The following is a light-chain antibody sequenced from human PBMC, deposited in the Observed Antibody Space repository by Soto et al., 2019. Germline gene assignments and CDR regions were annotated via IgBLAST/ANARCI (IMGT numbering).Light chain of an antibody. J-gene: IGKJ3*01. CDR3: QQYYSYPFT. Sequence: ANRMTQSPSSFSASTGDKVTITCRARQGISSYLAWYQQKPGKAPKLLIYAASTLQSGIPSRFSGSGSGRDFTLTISCLQSEDFATYYCQQYYSYPFTFGPGTKVDIK. V-gene: IGKV1-8*01. CDR2: AAS. CDR1: QGISSY.